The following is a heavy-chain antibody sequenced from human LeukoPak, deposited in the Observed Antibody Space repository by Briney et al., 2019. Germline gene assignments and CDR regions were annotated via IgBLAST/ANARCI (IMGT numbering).Heavy chain of an antibody. CDR2: IYYSGSN. CDR1: GGSISSGGYY. V-gene: IGHV4-31*03. CDR3: ARDRDSNYYYMDV. J-gene: IGHJ6*03. Sequence: SETLSLTCTVSGGSISSGGYYWSWIRQHPGKGLEWIGYIYYSGSNYYNPSLKSRVTISVDTSKNQFSLKLSSVTAADTAVYYCARDRDSNYYYMDVWGKGTTVTVSS.